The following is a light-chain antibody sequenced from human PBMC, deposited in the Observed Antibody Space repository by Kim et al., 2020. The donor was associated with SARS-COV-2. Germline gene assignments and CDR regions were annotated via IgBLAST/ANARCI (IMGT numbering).Light chain of an antibody. CDR3: ATWDSSLSAMI. J-gene: IGLJ2*01. CDR1: SSNIGSDNNY. V-gene: IGLV1-51*01. CDR2: DNN. Sequence: QSVLTQPPSMSVAPGQRVTISCSGSSSNIGSDNNYVSWYQQLPGTVPKLLIYDNNNRASGIPDRFSGSKYGTSATLGITGLQTGDEADYYCATWDSSLSAMIFGGGTQLTVL.